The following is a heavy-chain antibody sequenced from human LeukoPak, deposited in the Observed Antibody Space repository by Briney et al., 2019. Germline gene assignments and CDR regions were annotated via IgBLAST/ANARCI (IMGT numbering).Heavy chain of an antibody. Sequence: PSETLSLTCTVSGCSISSYYWSWFRQPPGRGLDWIGYIYYSGSTNYNPSLKSRVTISVDTSKTQFSLKLSSVTAADTAVYYCARGQERSSSLGTWGQGTLVTVSS. CDR3: ARGQERSSSLGT. D-gene: IGHD6-13*01. CDR1: GCSISSYY. J-gene: IGHJ5*02. V-gene: IGHV4-59*12. CDR2: IYYSGST.